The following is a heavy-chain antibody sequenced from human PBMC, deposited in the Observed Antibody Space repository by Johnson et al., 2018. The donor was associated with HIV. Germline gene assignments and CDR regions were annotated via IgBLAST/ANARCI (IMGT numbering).Heavy chain of an antibody. D-gene: IGHD3-10*01. J-gene: IGHJ3*02. V-gene: IGHV3-20*04. Sequence: LESGGGVVQPGGCLSLSCAASALTFSNYVIHWVRQAPGKGLEWVSGINWNGAITGYAGSVKGRFIISRDNAKNSLYLQMNTLRAEDTALYYCARGRIYGAFAFDIWGQGTMVTVSS. CDR2: INWNGAIT. CDR3: ARGRIYGAFAFDI. CDR1: ALTFSNYV.